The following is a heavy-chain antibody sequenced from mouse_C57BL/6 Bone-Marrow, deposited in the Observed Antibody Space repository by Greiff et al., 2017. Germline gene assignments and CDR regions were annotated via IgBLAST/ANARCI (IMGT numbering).Heavy chain of an antibody. CDR3: ARSNYYGSIPYAMDY. J-gene: IGHJ4*01. CDR2: IDPSDSYT. CDR1: GYTFTSYW. D-gene: IGHD1-1*01. Sequence: QVQLQQPGAELVRPGTSVKLSCKASGYTFTSYWMHWVKQRPGQGLEWIGVIDPSDSYTNYNQKFKGKATLTVDTSSSTCYMQLSSLTSEDSAVYYCARSNYYGSIPYAMDYWGQGTSGTVSS. V-gene: IGHV1-59*01.